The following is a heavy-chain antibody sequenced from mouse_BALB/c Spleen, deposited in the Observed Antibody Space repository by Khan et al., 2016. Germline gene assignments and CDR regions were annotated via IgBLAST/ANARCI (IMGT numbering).Heavy chain of an antibody. D-gene: IGHD2-5*01. CDR1: GFTFNTYA. V-gene: IGHV10-1*02. J-gene: IGHJ4*01. CDR3: VRHSIYVMDY. CDR2: IRSKSNNYAT. Sequence: EVQLVESGGGLVQPKGSLKLSCAASGFTFNTYAMNWVRQAPGKGLDWVARIRSKSNNYATSYGDSVRDRFTISREDSQSMLYLQMNNLQTEATAMYYCVRHSIYVMDYWGQGTAVTVSS.